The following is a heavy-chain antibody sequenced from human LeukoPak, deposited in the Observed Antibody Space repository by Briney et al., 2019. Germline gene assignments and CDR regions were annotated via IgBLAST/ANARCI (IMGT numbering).Heavy chain of an antibody. V-gene: IGHV3-30-3*01. CDR1: GFTFSSYA. CDR2: ISYDGSNK. CDR3: ARPYDYVWGSYYY. Sequence: PGGSLRLSCAASGFTFSSYAMHWVRQAPGKGLEWVAVISYDGSNKYYADSVKGRFTISRDNSKNTLYLQMNSLRAEDTAVYYCARPYDYVWGSYYYWGQGTLVTVSS. J-gene: IGHJ4*02. D-gene: IGHD3-16*01.